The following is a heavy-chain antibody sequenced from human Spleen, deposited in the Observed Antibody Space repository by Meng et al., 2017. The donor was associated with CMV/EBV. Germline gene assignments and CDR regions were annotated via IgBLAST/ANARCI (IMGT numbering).Heavy chain of an antibody. J-gene: IGHJ4*02. V-gene: IGHV1-18*01. CDR2: ISTYNGNT. CDR3: ARDGLYGSPLDY. CDR1: GYTFTNYG. Sequence: ASVKVSCKASGYTFTNYGFSWVRQAPGQGLEWVGWISTYNGNTNYAQNLQGRVTMTTDTSTTTAYMEVRSLTSDDTAVYYCARDGLYGSPLDYWGQGTLVTVSS. D-gene: IGHD1-26*01.